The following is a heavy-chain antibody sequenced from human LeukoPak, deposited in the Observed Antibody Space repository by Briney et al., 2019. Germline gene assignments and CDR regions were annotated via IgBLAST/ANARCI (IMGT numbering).Heavy chain of an antibody. D-gene: IGHD6-6*01. CDR3: ATQELVPTALNAFDI. V-gene: IGHV4-59*01. Sequence: SETLSLTCTVSGGSISSYYWTWIRQPPGKGLEYIGYIYYSGSANYNPSLKSRVTISVDTSKNQFSLKLSSVTAADTAVYYCATQELVPTALNAFDIWGQGTLVTVSS. CDR2: IYYSGSA. CDR1: GGSISSYY. J-gene: IGHJ3*02.